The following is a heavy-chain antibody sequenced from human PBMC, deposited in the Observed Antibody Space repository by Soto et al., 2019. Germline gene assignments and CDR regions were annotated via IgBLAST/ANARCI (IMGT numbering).Heavy chain of an antibody. CDR2: ISSNGGNT. CDR3: VKTGYSSGWYRGYFDY. V-gene: IGHV3-64D*08. Sequence: GGSLRLSCAASGFTFSSYSMNWVRQAPGKGLEWVSSISSNGGNTYYADSVKGRFTISRDNSKNILYLQMSSLRAEDTAVYYCVKTGYSSGWYRGYFDYWGQGTLVTVSS. D-gene: IGHD6-19*01. J-gene: IGHJ4*02. CDR1: GFTFSSYS.